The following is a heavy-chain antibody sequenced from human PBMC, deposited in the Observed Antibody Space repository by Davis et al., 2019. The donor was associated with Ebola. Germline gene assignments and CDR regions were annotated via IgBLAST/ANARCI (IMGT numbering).Heavy chain of an antibody. Sequence: GESLKISCAASGFTVSSNHMSWVRQAPGKGLEWVSVIYDQTTAYADSVKGRFTISRDNAKNTLFLQMNSLRAEDTAVYYCARDGENYSDLDYWGQGTLVTVSS. CDR1: GFTVSSNH. D-gene: IGHD3-10*01. J-gene: IGHJ4*02. CDR3: ARDGENYSDLDY. CDR2: IYDQTT. V-gene: IGHV3-66*01.